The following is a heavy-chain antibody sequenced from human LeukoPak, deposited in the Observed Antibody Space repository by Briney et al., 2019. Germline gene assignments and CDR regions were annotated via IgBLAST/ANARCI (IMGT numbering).Heavy chain of an antibody. Sequence: ASVKVSCKASGYTFTSYAMHWVRQAPGQRLEWMGWINAGNGNTKYSQKFQGRVTITRDTSASTAYMELSSLRSEDTAVYYCARDRRTSYYYDYWGQGTLVTVSS. V-gene: IGHV1-3*01. J-gene: IGHJ4*02. CDR1: GYTFTSYA. CDR3: ARDRRTSYYYDY. CDR2: INAGNGNT.